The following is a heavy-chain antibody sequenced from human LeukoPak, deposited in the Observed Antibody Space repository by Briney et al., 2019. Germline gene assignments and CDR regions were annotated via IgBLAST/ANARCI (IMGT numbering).Heavy chain of an antibody. J-gene: IGHJ4*02. CDR1: GFTFRDYY. Sequence: GGALRLSCAASGFTFRDYYMSWIRQARGKGLEWISYISSSSSYTNYADSLKGRFTISRDNDKNSLSLQMNRLRAEDAAVYYCASPFLKDIVVVPAAPTSWGPGTLVTVSS. CDR2: ISSSSSYT. V-gene: IGHV3-11*03. CDR3: ASPFLKDIVVVPAAPTS. D-gene: IGHD2-2*01.